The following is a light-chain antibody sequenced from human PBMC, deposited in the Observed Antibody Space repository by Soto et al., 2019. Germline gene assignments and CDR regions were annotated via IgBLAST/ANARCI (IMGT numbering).Light chain of an antibody. CDR1: SSDVGGHNH. Sequence: QSVLTQPASVSGSLGQSITISCTGSSSDVGGHNHVSWYQQHPGKAPKLIIYEVGNRPSGVSNRFSGSKSGNTASLTISGFQAEDEADYYCNSYTSSSTHVFGTGTKVTVL. V-gene: IGLV2-14*01. J-gene: IGLJ1*01. CDR3: NSYTSSSTHV. CDR2: EVG.